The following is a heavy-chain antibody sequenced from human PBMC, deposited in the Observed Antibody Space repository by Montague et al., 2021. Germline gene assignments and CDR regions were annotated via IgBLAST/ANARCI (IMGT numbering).Heavy chain of an antibody. Sequence: SVKVSCKASGYTFNDYHISLLRQASVQRLQWLGWIFPNSGVTSYSPTFRGRVTMTTDTSTRTAYMELGSLTYDDTAIYYCARSDIRRYSGSSSAYWGQGTLVSVSS. D-gene: IGHD1-26*01. J-gene: IGHJ4*02. V-gene: IGHV1-2*02. CDR2: IFPNSGVT. CDR3: ARSDIRRYSGSSSAY. CDR1: GYTFNDYH.